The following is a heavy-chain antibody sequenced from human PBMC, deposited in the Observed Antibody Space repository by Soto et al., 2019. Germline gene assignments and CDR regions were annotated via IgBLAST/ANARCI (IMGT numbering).Heavy chain of an antibody. V-gene: IGHV4-59*01. J-gene: IGHJ6*03. Sequence: SETLSLTCTVSGGSISSYYWSWIRQPPGKGLEWIGYIYYSGSTNYNPSLKSRVTISVDTSKNQFSLKLSSVTAADTAVYYCARGGAAAGSFYYYYYYYMDVRGKGTTVTVSS. CDR2: IYYSGST. D-gene: IGHD6-13*01. CDR1: GGSISSYY. CDR3: ARGGAAAGSFYYYYYYYMDV.